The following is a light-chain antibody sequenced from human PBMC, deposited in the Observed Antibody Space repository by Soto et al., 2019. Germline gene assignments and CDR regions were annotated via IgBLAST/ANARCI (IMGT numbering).Light chain of an antibody. CDR2: EVS. J-gene: IGLJ3*02. CDR3: SSYTSSSTRV. CDR1: SSDVGGYNY. Sequence: QSALTQPASVSGSPGQSITISCTGTSSDVGGYNYVSWYQQYPGKAPKLMIYEVSHRPSGVSNRFSGSKSGNTASLTISGLQAEDEADYYCSSYTSSSTRVFGGGTTVTVL. V-gene: IGLV2-14*01.